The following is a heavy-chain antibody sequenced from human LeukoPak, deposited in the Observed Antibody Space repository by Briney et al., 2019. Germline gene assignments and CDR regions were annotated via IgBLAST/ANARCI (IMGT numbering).Heavy chain of an antibody. Sequence: ASVKVSCKASGYTFTSYGISWVRQAPGQGLEWMGRIIPILGIANYAQKFQGRVTITADKSTSTAYMELSSLRSEDTAVYYCATKGYCSSTSCYMFYYYYMDVWGKGTTVTVSS. CDR3: ATKGYCSSTSCYMFYYYYMDV. CDR2: IIPILGIA. V-gene: IGHV1-69*04. CDR1: GYTFTSYG. J-gene: IGHJ6*03. D-gene: IGHD2-2*02.